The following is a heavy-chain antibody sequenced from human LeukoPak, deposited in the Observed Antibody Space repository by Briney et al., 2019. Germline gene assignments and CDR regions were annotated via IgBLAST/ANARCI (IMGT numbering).Heavy chain of an antibody. V-gene: IGHV3-7*01. D-gene: IGHD3-16*01. CDR3: ASQSFAKFDP. J-gene: IGHJ5*02. CDR2: IQPDGSEG. CDR1: GFTFSSKW. Sequence: GGSLRLSCAASGFTFSSKWMSWVRQAPGKGLEWVGNIQPDGSEGYPVDSVKGRFTISRDNARNSLFLQMNSLRVEDTAVYYCASQSFAKFDPWGQGTLVIVSS.